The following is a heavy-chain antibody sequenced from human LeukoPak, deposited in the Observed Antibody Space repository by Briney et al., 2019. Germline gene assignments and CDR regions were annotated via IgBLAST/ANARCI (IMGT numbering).Heavy chain of an antibody. J-gene: IGHJ4*02. V-gene: IGHV3-15*01. Sequence: PGGSLRLSCAASGFSFSTYGMNWVRQAPGKGLEWVGRIKSKHDGGTTDFAAPVKGRFSISRDDSENTLYLQMNSLITDDTAVYYCTTAPASLDYWGQGTLVTVSS. CDR1: GFSFSTYG. CDR2: IKSKHDGGTT. CDR3: TTAPASLDY.